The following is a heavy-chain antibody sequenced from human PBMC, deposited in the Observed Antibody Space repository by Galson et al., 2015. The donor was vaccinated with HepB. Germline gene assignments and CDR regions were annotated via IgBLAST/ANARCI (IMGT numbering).Heavy chain of an antibody. CDR2: IDPSDSYT. D-gene: IGHD1-26*01. CDR1: GYSFTSYW. Sequence: QSGAEVKKPGESLRISCKGSGYSFTSYWISWVRQMPGKGLEWMGRIDPSDSYTNYSPSFQGHVTISADKSISTAHLQWSSLKASDTAMYYCARVGRSNIVGATRGGIGYWGQGTLVTVSS. CDR3: ARVGRSNIVGATRGGIGY. V-gene: IGHV5-10-1*01. J-gene: IGHJ4*02.